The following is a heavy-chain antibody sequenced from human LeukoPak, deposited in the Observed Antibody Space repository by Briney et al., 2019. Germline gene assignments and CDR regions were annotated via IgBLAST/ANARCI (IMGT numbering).Heavy chain of an antibody. CDR1: GFTFSSYW. CDR2: IKQDGSEK. J-gene: IGHJ4*02. D-gene: IGHD5-18*01. Sequence: PGGSLRLSCAASGFTFSSYWMSWVRQAPGKGLEWVANIKQDGSEKYYVDSVKGRFTISRDNAKNSLYLQMNSLRAEDTAVYYCARVISGYSYGSRYYFDYWGQGTLVTVSS. V-gene: IGHV3-7*01. CDR3: ARVISGYSYGSRYYFDY.